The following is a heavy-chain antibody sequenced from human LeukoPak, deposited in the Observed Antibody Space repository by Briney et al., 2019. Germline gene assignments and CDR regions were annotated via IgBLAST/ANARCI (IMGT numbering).Heavy chain of an antibody. D-gene: IGHD3-3*01. Sequence: SETLSLTCTVSGGSISSYYWSWIRQPPGKGLEWIGYIYTSGSTNYNPSLKSRVTISVDTSKNQFSLKLSSVTAADTAVYYRARRYDFWSGSWFDPWGQGTVVTVFS. CDR1: GGSISSYY. CDR3: ARRYDFWSGSWFDP. CDR2: IYTSGST. V-gene: IGHV4-4*09. J-gene: IGHJ5*02.